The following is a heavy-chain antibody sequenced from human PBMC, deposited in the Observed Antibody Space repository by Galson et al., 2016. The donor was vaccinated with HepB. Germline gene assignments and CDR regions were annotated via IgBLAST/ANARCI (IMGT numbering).Heavy chain of an antibody. CDR2: INHRGST. D-gene: IGHD2-2*01. CDR3: ARIGTSSTRYNYFHYVDF. Sequence: SETLSLTCTVSGGSITNGHFYWSWIRQSPRKGLEWMGEINHRGSTNYNPSLTSRVTMSLDKSKDQFSLTLTSVTAADTAVYYCARIGTSSTRYNYFHYVDFWGNGTTVTVS. V-gene: IGHV4-34*01. J-gene: IGHJ6*03. CDR1: GGSITNGHFY.